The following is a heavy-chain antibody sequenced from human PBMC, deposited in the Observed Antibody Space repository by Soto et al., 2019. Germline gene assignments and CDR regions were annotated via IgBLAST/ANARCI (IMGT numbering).Heavy chain of an antibody. D-gene: IGHD5-12*01. CDR2: ISAYNGNT. Sequence: GASVKVSCKASGYTFTSYGISWVRQAPGQGLEWMGWISAYNGNTNYAQKFQGRVTITADKSTGTAYMELNRLRSEDTAVYYCVRDSPIGSTFSGYDGIDYWGQGTLVTVS. CDR1: GYTFTSYG. CDR3: VRDSPIGSTFSGYDGIDY. V-gene: IGHV1-18*01. J-gene: IGHJ4*02.